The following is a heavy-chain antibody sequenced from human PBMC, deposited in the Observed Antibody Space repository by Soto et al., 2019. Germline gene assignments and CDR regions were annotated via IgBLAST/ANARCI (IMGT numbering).Heavy chain of an antibody. CDR1: GGSISSSSYY. Sequence: QLQLQESGPGLVKPSETLSLTCTVSGGSISSSSYYWGWIRQPPGKGLEWIGSIYYSGSTYYNPSLKSRVTISVETSKNQFALKLSSVTAADTAVYYCARLRRRGSYYFDYWGQGTLVPVSS. D-gene: IGHD1-26*01. CDR2: IYYSGST. CDR3: ARLRRRGSYYFDY. V-gene: IGHV4-39*01. J-gene: IGHJ4*02.